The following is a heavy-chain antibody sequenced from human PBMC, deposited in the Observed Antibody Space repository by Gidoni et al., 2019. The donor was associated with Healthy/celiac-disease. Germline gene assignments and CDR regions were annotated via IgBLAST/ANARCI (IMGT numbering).Heavy chain of an antibody. CDR1: GGSFSGYY. V-gene: IGHV4-34*01. CDR3: ARGTPRPHPSKIAARRYYYGMDV. Sequence: QVQLQQWGAGLLMPSETLSLTCAVYGGSFSGYYWSWIRQPPGKGLEWIGEINHSGSTNYNPSLTSRVPISVDTSKNQFSLKLSSVTAADTAVYYCARGTPRPHPSKIAARRYYYGMDVWGQGTTVTVSS. J-gene: IGHJ6*02. CDR2: INHSGST. D-gene: IGHD6-6*01.